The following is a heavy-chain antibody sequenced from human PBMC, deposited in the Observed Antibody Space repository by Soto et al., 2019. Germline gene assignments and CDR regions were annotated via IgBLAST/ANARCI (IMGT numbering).Heavy chain of an antibody. CDR1: GGSVSSGNYY. CDR2: IYYSGRT. V-gene: IGHV4-61*01. CDR3: ARDPDYGSYFDH. Sequence: KPSETLSLTCTVSGGSVSSGNYYWSWIRQPPGKRLEWIGYIYYSGRTNHNPSLKSRVTMSVDTSKNQFSLKLSSVTAADTAVYYCARDPDYGSYFDHWGQGTLVTVSS. J-gene: IGHJ4*02. D-gene: IGHD3-10*01.